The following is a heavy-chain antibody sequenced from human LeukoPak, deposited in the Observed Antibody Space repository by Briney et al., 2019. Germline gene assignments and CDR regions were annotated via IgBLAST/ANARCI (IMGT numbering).Heavy chain of an antibody. V-gene: IGHV3-11*04. CDR2: ISSSGSTI. CDR3: ARDHIVVVPAAKQEYYYYYYMDV. D-gene: IGHD2-2*01. Sequence: GGSLRLSCAASGFTFSDYYMSWIRQAPGKGLEWVSYISSSGSTIYYADSVKGRFTISRDNAKNSLYLQMNSLRAEDTAVYYCARDHIVVVPAAKQEYYYYYYMDVWGKGTTVTVSS. J-gene: IGHJ6*03. CDR1: GFTFSDYY.